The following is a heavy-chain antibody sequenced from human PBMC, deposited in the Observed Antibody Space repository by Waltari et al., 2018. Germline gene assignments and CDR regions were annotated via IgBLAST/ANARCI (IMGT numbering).Heavy chain of an antibody. CDR2: IWYDGTKA. V-gene: IGHV3-33*07. Sequence: QVHLVECGGSVVQRGTPLSLSCAASGFSVSNDGMCWVRQYPGRGLECVALIWYDGTKANYEDSVKGRFTISKDNSKNTLFLQMNSLRDGDTAVYFCARDLSFGSLDYGGQGTLVTVSS. CDR1: GFSVSNDG. D-gene: IGHD3-10*01. J-gene: IGHJ4*02. CDR3: ARDLSFGSLDY.